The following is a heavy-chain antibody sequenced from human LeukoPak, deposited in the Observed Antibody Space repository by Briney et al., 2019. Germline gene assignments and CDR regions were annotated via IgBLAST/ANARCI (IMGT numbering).Heavy chain of an antibody. CDR3: ARLYSSSWYEDEYFQH. D-gene: IGHD6-13*01. V-gene: IGHV3-7*01. Sequence: GGSLRLSCAASGFTFSSYWMSWVRQAPGKGLEWVANIKQDGSEKYYVDSVKGRFTISRDNAKNSLYLQVNSLRAEDTAVYYCARLYSSSWYEDEYFQHWGQGTLVTVSS. CDR2: IKQDGSEK. J-gene: IGHJ1*01. CDR1: GFTFSSYW.